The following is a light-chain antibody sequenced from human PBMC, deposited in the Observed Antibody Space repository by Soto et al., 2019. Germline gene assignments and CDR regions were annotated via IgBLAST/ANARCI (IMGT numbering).Light chain of an antibody. Sequence: QSALTQPPSASGSPGQSVTISCTGTSSVVGGYNYVSWYQQHPGKAPKLMIYEVSKRPSGVPDRFSGSKSGNTASLTVSGLHAEEEADYYCSSYAGSNNVVFGGGTQLTVL. CDR1: SSVVGGYNY. CDR2: EVS. J-gene: IGLJ2*01. CDR3: SSYAGSNNVV. V-gene: IGLV2-8*01.